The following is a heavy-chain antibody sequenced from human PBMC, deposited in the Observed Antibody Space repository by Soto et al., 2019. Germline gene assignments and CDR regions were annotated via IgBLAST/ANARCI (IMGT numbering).Heavy chain of an antibody. CDR3: ARASVGSSSCLDY. D-gene: IGHD6-13*01. J-gene: IGHJ4*02. Sequence: GGSLRLSCAASGFTFSSYAMHWVRQAPGKGLEWVAVISYDGSNKYYADSVKGRFTISRDNSKNTLYLQMNSRRAEDTAVYYWARASVGSSSCLDYWGQGTLVTVSS. CDR1: GFTFSSYA. V-gene: IGHV3-30-3*01. CDR2: ISYDGSNK.